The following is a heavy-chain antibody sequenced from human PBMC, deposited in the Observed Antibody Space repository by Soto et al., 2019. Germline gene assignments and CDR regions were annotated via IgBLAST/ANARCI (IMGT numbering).Heavy chain of an antibody. CDR1: GLTFSDYY. Sequence: GGSLRLCCAASGLTFSDYYMSWIRQAPGKGLEWVSAISGSGSCTNYADSVKGRFTISRDNAKNSLYLQMNSLRAEDTAVYYCAKSPNIVVVPAATSFDYWGQGTLVTVSS. J-gene: IGHJ4*02. V-gene: IGHV3-11*03. D-gene: IGHD2-2*01. CDR3: AKSPNIVVVPAATSFDY. CDR2: ISGSGSCT.